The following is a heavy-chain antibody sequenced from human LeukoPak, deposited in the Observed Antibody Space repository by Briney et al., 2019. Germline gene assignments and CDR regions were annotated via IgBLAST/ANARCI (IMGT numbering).Heavy chain of an antibody. Sequence: GGSLRLSCAASGFPFSNYWMHWVRQAPGKGLVWVSRINSDGSSTDNADSVKGRFTNSRDNAKNTPYLQMNSLRAEDTAVYYCARGEVYGSGKTDYWGQGTLVTVSS. V-gene: IGHV3-74*01. CDR1: GFPFSNYW. J-gene: IGHJ4*02. CDR3: ARGEVYGSGKTDY. D-gene: IGHD3-10*01. CDR2: INSDGSST.